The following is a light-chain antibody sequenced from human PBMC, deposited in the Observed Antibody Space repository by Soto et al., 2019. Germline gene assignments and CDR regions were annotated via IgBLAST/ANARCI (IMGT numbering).Light chain of an antibody. V-gene: IGKV1-5*01. Sequence: DSQMTQSPSTLSASVGDRVTITCRASQSISSWLAWYQQKPGKAPKLLIYDASSLESGVPSRFSGSGSGTEFTLTISSLQPDDFATYYCQHYWWTFGQGTKVEIK. CDR2: DAS. J-gene: IGKJ1*01. CDR3: QHYWWT. CDR1: QSISSW.